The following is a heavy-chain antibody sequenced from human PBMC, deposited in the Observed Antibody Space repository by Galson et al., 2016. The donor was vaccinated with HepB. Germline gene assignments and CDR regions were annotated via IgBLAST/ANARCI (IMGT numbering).Heavy chain of an antibody. CDR2: ISYDGSNT. V-gene: IGHV3-30*04. Sequence: SLRLSCAASGFTFSSYAFHWVRQAPGKGLEWVAVISYDGSNTYYADSVEGRFTISRDNSKNTLYLQMSSLRVDDTAVYYCARDRSRWTRFKEFWGQGTTVTVSS. CDR3: ARDRSRWTRFKEF. J-gene: IGHJ6*02. D-gene: IGHD6-13*01. CDR1: GFTFSSYA.